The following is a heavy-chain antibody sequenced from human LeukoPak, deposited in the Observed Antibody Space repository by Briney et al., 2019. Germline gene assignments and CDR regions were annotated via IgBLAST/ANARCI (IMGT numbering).Heavy chain of an antibody. V-gene: IGHV3-7*01. J-gene: IGHJ6*02. Sequence: GGSLRLSCAASGFTCSDSWMSWVRQAPGKGLEWVANMNQDGSAKGYVDSVKGRFTISRDNARNSLYLQMSSLRPEDTAVYYCATYTHWMAGDVWGQGTTVTVSS. CDR3: ATYTHWMAGDV. D-gene: IGHD3-16*01. CDR1: GFTCSDSW. CDR2: MNQDGSAK.